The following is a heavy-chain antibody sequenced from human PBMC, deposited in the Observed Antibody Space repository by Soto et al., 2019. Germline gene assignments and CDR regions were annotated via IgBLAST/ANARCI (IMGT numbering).Heavy chain of an antibody. V-gene: IGHV1-18*01. Sequence: QVKLVQSGAEVKKPGAALKVSCKASGFRLSSYGLSWVRQAPGQGLEWMGWISTYNGNRNYAQKFQGRVTLTTDTSTNTAYMELRSLRSDDTAVYYCARYGGRDDQWLVTYYYCSGMDVWGQGTTVIVSS. CDR3: ARYGGRDDQWLVTYYYCSGMDV. CDR1: GFRLSSYG. D-gene: IGHD6-19*01. CDR2: ISTYNGNR. J-gene: IGHJ6*02.